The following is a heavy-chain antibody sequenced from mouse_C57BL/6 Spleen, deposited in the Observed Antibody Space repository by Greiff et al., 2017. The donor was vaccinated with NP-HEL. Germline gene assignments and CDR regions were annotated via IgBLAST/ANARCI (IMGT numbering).Heavy chain of an antibody. CDR3: ARSGGAVVNYAMDY. J-gene: IGHJ4*01. V-gene: IGHV1-72*01. Sequence: VQLQQPGAELVKPGASVKLSCKASGYTFTSYWMHWVKQRPGRGLEWIGRIDPNSGGTKYNEKFKSKATLTVDKPSSTAYMQRSSLTTEDSAVYYCARSGGAVVNYAMDYWGQGTSVTVSS. CDR2: IDPNSGGT. D-gene: IGHD1-1*01. CDR1: GYTFTSYW.